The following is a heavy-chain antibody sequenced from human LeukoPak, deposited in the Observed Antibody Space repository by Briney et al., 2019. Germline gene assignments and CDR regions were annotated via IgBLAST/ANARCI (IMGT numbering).Heavy chain of an antibody. Sequence: SETLSLTCVVSGGSISSSSYYWGWIRQPPGKGLEWIGNIYYSGNTHYNPSLKSRVTISVDTSKNQFSLKLRSVTAADTAVYYCARDIAAADEYYYYYMDVWGKGTTVTVSS. V-gene: IGHV4-39*07. J-gene: IGHJ6*03. CDR1: GGSISSSSYY. CDR2: IYYSGNT. CDR3: ARDIAAADEYYYYYMDV. D-gene: IGHD6-13*01.